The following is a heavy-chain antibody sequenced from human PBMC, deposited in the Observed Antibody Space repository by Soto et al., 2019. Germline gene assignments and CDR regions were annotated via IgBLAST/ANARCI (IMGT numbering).Heavy chain of an antibody. CDR2: INHSGST. CDR3: ARGGRGTAARPFDY. CDR1: GGSFSGYY. D-gene: IGHD6-6*01. V-gene: IGHV4-34*01. Sequence: PSETLSLTCAVYGGSFSGYYWSWIRQPPGKGLEWIGEINHSGSTNYNPSLKSRVTISVDTSKNQFSLKLSSVTAADTAVYYCARGGRGTAARPFDYWGQGTLVTVSS. J-gene: IGHJ4*02.